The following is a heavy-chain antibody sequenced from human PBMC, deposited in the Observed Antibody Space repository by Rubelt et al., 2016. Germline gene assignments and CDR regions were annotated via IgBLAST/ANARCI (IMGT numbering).Heavy chain of an antibody. CDR3: AKVWWAQRGFDY. CDR1: GFTFSIFG. V-gene: IGHV3-23*01. J-gene: IGHJ4*02. CDR2: IGDSRRTT. D-gene: IGHD2-21*01. Sequence: GGGLIQPGGSLRLSCAASGFTFSIFGMSWVRQAPGKGLEWVSFIGDSRRTTYYADSVKGRFTISRDNSENTLHLQMNSLRAEDTAVYYCAKVWWAQRGFDYWGQGALVTVSS.